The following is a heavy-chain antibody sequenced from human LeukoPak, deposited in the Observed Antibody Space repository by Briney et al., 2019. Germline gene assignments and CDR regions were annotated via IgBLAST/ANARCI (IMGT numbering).Heavy chain of an antibody. CDR3: AKDQIRRIVGATIDY. V-gene: IGHV3-30*02. Sequence: GGSLRLSCAASGFTFSSYGMHWVRQAPGKGLEWVAFIRYDGSNKYYADSVKSRFTISRDNSKNTLYLQMNSLRAEDTAVYYCAKDQIRRIVGATIDYWGQGTLVTVSS. CDR2: IRYDGSNK. J-gene: IGHJ4*02. D-gene: IGHD1-26*01. CDR1: GFTFSSYG.